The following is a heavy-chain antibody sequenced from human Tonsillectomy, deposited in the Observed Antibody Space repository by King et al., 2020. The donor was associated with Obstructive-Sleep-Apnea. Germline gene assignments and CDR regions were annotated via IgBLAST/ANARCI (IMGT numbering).Heavy chain of an antibody. Sequence: LTLKESGPTLVKPTETLTLTCTFSGFSLSTSGVGVGWIRQPPGKALEWLALIYWDDDKRYSPSLKSRLTITKDTSKNQVVLTMTNMDPVDTGTYYCAQSLEYYSSWYWFAYWGQGTLVTVSS. D-gene: IGHD6-13*01. CDR3: AQSLEYYSSWYWFAY. V-gene: IGHV2-5*02. CDR1: GFSLSTSGVG. J-gene: IGHJ4*02. CDR2: IYWDDDK.